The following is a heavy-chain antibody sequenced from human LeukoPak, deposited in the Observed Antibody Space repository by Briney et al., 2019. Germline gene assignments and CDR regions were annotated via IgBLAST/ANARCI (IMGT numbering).Heavy chain of an antibody. CDR2: INHSGST. D-gene: IGHD5-18*01. CDR3: ARHRGIQLWTPGRYYFDY. J-gene: IGHJ4*02. Sequence: PSETLSLTCAVYGGSFSGYYWSWIRQPPGKGLEWIGEINHSGSTNYNPSLKSRVTISVDTSKNQFSLKLSSVTAADTAVYYCARHRGIQLWTPGRYYFDYWGQGTLVTVSS. V-gene: IGHV4-34*01. CDR1: GGSFSGYY.